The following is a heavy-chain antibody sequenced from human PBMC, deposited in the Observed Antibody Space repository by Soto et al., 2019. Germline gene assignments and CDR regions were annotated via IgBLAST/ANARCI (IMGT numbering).Heavy chain of an antibody. J-gene: IGHJ3*02. CDR1: GFTFSSYG. CDR3: AKDRVGFGAEVPFDI. CDR2: ISYDGSNK. V-gene: IGHV3-30*18. Sequence: PGGSLRLSCAASGFTFSSYGMHWVRQAPGKGLEWVAVISYDGSNKYYADSVKGRFTISRDNSKNTLYLQMNSLRAEDTAVYYCAKDRVGFGAEVPFDIWGQGTMVTVSS. D-gene: IGHD3-10*01.